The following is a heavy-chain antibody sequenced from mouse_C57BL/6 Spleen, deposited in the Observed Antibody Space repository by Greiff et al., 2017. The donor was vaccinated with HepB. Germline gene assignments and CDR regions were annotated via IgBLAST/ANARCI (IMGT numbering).Heavy chain of an antibody. J-gene: IGHJ1*03. CDR2: ISGGGGNT. V-gene: IGHV5-9*01. Sequence: EVKLVESGGGLVKPGGSLKLSCAASGSTFSSYTMSWVRQTPEKRLEWVATISGGGGNTYYPDSVKGRFTLFRDNAKNTLYLQMSSLRSEDKALYECARRVGYYGSRYGGYFDVWSTGATVTVSS. D-gene: IGHD1-1*01. CDR1: GSTFSSYT. CDR3: ARRVGYYGSRYGGYFDV.